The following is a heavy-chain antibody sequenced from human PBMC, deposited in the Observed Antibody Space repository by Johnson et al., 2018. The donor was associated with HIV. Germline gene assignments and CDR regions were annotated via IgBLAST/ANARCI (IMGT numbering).Heavy chain of an antibody. V-gene: IGHV3-30-3*01. Sequence: QVQLVESGGGVVQPGRSLRLSCAASGFTFSSYAMHWVRQAPGKGLEWVAVISYDGSNRFYADSVKGRFTISRDISKNTLYLQMNSLRAEDTAVYFCARGGLTTRDTFDIWGQGTMVTVSS. CDR3: ARGGLTTRDTFDI. CDR2: ISYDGSNR. J-gene: IGHJ3*02. CDR1: GFTFSSYA. D-gene: IGHD3-22*01.